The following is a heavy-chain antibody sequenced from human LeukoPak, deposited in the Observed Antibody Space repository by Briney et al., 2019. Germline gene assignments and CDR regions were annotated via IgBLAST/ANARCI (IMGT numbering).Heavy chain of an antibody. CDR1: GFTFTSSA. CDR3: AAAGLGASPFDY. V-gene: IGHV1-58*02. D-gene: IGHD1-26*01. Sequence: TSVKVSCKASGFTFTSSAMQWVRQARGQRLEWIGWIVVGSGNTNYAQKFQERVTITRDMSTSTAYMELSSLRSEDTAVYYCAAAGLGASPFDYWGQGTLVTVSS. CDR2: IVVGSGNT. J-gene: IGHJ4*02.